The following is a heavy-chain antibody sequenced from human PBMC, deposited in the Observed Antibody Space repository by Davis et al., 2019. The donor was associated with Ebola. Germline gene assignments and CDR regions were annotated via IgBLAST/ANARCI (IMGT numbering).Heavy chain of an antibody. CDR1: GFTFSSYA. CDR3: ARDLRKGSGSYRFDY. D-gene: IGHD3-10*01. Sequence: GGSLRLSCAASGFTFSSYAMHWVRQAPGKGLEWVAVISYDGSNKYYADSVKGRFTISRDNSKNTLYLQMNSLRAEDTAVYYCARDLRKGSGSYRFDYWGQGTLVTVSS. CDR2: ISYDGSNK. V-gene: IGHV3-30-3*01. J-gene: IGHJ4*02.